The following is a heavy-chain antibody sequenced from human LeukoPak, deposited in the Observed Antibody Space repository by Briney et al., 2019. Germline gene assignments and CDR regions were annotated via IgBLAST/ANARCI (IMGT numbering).Heavy chain of an antibody. CDR2: ISSSSSYT. CDR1: GFTFSDYY. D-gene: IGHD3-16*02. CDR3: ARSPNYDYVWGSYPDY. Sequence: KTGGSLRLSCAASGFTFSDYYMSWIRQAPGKGLEWVSYISSSSSYTNYADSVKGRFTISRDNAKNSLYLQMNSLRAEDTAVYYCARSPNYDYVWGSYPDYWGQGTLVTVSS. J-gene: IGHJ4*02. V-gene: IGHV3-11*03.